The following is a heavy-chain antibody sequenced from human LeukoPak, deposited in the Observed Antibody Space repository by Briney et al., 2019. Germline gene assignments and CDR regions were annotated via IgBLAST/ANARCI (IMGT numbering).Heavy chain of an antibody. Sequence: GGSLRLSCAASGFIFSNYWMSWVRQAPGKGLEWVANIKQDESEKYYVDSVKGRFTISRDNAKNSLYLQMNSLRAEDTAVYYCARDRGYYDSSGYLYYWGQGTLVTVSS. CDR3: ARDRGYYDSSGYLYY. J-gene: IGHJ4*02. CDR2: IKQDESEK. V-gene: IGHV3-7*01. D-gene: IGHD3-22*01. CDR1: GFIFSNYW.